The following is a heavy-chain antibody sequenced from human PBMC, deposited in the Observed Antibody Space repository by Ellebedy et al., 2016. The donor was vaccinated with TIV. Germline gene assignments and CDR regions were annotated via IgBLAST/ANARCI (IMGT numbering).Heavy chain of an antibody. CDR3: ARRGSYGDYAVQINNWFDR. J-gene: IGHJ5*02. CDR1: GFTFRSYW. Sequence: GGSRRLSCAASGFTFRSYWMSWVRQAPGKGLEWVANIYQDGSEKYYVDSVKGRFTISRDNAKNSLYLQMNSLRVEDTAVYYCARRGSYGDYAVQINNWFDRWGQGTLVTVYS. D-gene: IGHD4-17*01. CDR2: IYQDGSEK. V-gene: IGHV3-7*01.